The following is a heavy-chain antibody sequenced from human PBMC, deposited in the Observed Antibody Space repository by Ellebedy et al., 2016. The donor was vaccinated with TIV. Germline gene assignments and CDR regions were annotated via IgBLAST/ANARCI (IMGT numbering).Heavy chain of an antibody. V-gene: IGHV3-30*18. Sequence: GESLKISCAASGFTFSNCGMHWVRQAPGKGLEWVAVISYDGSTEYYADSVKGRFTISRDNSKNTLYLQMNSLRPEDTAIYYCEKVNTTMVTVFSYIENWGQGTLVTVSS. CDR1: GFTFSNCG. D-gene: IGHD5-18*01. CDR2: ISYDGSTE. J-gene: IGHJ4*02. CDR3: EKVNTTMVTVFSYIEN.